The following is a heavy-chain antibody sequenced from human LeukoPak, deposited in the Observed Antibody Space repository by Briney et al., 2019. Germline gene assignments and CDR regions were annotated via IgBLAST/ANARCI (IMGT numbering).Heavy chain of an antibody. V-gene: IGHV4-59*12. CDR1: GGSISSYY. D-gene: IGHD3-22*01. CDR3: AREFSKYYYDSSGFDAFDI. J-gene: IGHJ3*02. CDR2: IYYSGST. Sequence: SETLSLTCTVSGGSISSYYWSWIRQPPGKGLEWIGYIYYSGSTNYNPSLKSRVTISVDTSKNQFSLKLSSVTAADTAVYYCAREFSKYYYDSSGFDAFDIWGQGTMVTVSS.